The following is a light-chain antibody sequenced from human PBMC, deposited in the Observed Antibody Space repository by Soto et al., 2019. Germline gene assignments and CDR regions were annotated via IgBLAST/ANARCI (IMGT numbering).Light chain of an antibody. CDR2: KAS. J-gene: IGKJ1*01. CDR1: QSISSW. V-gene: IGKV1-5*03. CDR3: QQYST. Sequence: DIQMTQSPSTLSASVGDRVTITCRASQSISSWLAWYQQKPGKAPNLLIYKASSLESWVPSRFSGSGSGTEFTLTISSLQPDDFATYYCQQYSTFGQGTKVEIK.